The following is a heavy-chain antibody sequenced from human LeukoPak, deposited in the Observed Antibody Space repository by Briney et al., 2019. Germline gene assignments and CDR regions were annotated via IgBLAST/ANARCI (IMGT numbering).Heavy chain of an antibody. D-gene: IGHD3-9*01. J-gene: IGHJ4*02. CDR3: VRGGGYFEWDYYFDY. V-gene: IGHV4-38-2*02. Sequence: SETLSLTCNVSGFSISSGYYWGWIRQPPGKGLEWIGSIYHSGTTHFNPSLKSRVTISVDTSKNQFSLKLSSLTAADTAVYYCVRGGGYFEWDYYFDYWGQGNLVTVSS. CDR1: GFSISSGYY. CDR2: IYHSGTT.